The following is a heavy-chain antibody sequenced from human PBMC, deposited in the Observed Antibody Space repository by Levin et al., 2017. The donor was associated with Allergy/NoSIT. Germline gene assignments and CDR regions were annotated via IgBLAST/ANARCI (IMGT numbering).Heavy chain of an antibody. Sequence: PSETLSLTCTISGGSISSYYWSWIRQPPGKGLEWIGYVYFSGTTNYNPSLESRVTMSIDTSKNQFSLNLRSVTAADTALYFCAREDWYFDLWGRGTLVTVSS. V-gene: IGHV4-59*01. CDR3: AREDWYFDL. CDR1: GGSISSYY. CDR2: VYFSGTT. J-gene: IGHJ2*01.